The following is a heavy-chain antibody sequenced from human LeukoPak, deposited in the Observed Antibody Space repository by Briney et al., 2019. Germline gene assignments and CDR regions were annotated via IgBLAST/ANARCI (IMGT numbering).Heavy chain of an antibody. V-gene: IGHV3-21*01. J-gene: IGHJ4*02. Sequence: GGSLRLSCAASGFTFSSYSMNWVRQAPGKGLEWVSSISSSSSYIYYADSVKGRFTISRDNAKNSLYLQMNSLRAEDTAVYYCARLSRYCGGDCQNGAFDYWGQGTLVTVSS. CDR2: ISSSSSYI. D-gene: IGHD2-21*02. CDR1: GFTFSSYS. CDR3: ARLSRYCGGDCQNGAFDY.